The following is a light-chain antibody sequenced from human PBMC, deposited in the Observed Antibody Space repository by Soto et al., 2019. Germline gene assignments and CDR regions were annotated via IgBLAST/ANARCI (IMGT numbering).Light chain of an antibody. V-gene: IGLV2-8*01. CDR1: STDVGGDNY. CDR3: ISAAGSSTV. J-gene: IGLJ1*01. Sequence: QSALTQPPSASGSPGQSVAISCTGTSTDVGGDNYVSWYQQHPGKAPKLMIYAINKRPSGVPVRFSGSKSGNTASLTVSGLQAEDEDDYHCISAAGSSTVFGTGTKLTVL. CDR2: AIN.